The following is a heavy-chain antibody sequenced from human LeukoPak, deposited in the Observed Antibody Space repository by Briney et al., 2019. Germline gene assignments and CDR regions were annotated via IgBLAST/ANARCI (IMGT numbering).Heavy chain of an antibody. CDR3: ATAGYYGSGSYYKRGYYFDY. J-gene: IGHJ4*02. V-gene: IGHV1-24*01. CDR2: FDPEDGET. D-gene: IGHD3-10*01. Sequence: ASVNVSCKVSGYTLNELSMHWVRQAPGKGLEWMGGFDPEDGETIYAQKFQGRVTMTEDTCTDTAYRELSSLRSEDTAVYYCATAGYYGSGSYYKRGYYFDYWGQATLVTVSS. CDR1: GYTLNELS.